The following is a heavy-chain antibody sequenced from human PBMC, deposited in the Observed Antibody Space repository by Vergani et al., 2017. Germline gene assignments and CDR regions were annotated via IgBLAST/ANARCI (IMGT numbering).Heavy chain of an antibody. V-gene: IGHV4-59*01. D-gene: IGHD5-24*01. Sequence: QVQLQESGPGLVKPSETLSLTCTVSGGSISSYYWSWIRQPPGKGLEWIGYIYYSGSTNYNPSLKRRFTISVDTSKNQFSLKLSSVTAADTAVYYCARDWVNSVEYYMDVWGKGTTVTVSS. J-gene: IGHJ6*03. CDR1: GGSISSYY. CDR3: ARDWVNSVEYYMDV. CDR2: IYYSGST.